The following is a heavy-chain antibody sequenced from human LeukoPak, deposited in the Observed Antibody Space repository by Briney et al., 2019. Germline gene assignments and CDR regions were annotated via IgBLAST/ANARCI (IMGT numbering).Heavy chain of an antibody. J-gene: IGHJ5*01. D-gene: IGHD2-15*01. V-gene: IGHV3-48*02. CDR3: AVEGYCSGGGCYTNWFDS. Sequence: GGSLRLSCAASGFTFSSYAMSWVRQAPGKGLEWVSYISSSGTTKYYADSVKGRFTISRDNVKNSLYLQMNSLRDEDTAVYYCAVEGYCSGGGCYTNWFDSWGQGTLVTVSS. CDR1: GFTFSSYA. CDR2: ISSSGTTK.